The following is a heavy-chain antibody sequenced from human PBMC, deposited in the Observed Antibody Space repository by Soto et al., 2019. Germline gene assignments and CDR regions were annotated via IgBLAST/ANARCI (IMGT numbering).Heavy chain of an antibody. CDR3: ARDRAEDYYDSSGLIY. CDR1: RGTFSSYA. J-gene: IGHJ4*02. CDR2: IIPIFGTA. D-gene: IGHD3-22*01. V-gene: IGHV1-69*13. Sequence: VASVKVSCKASRGTFSSYAISWVRQAPGQGLEWMGGIIPIFGTANYAQKFQGRVTITADESTSTAYMELSSLRSEDTAVYYCARDRAEDYYDSSGLIYWGQGTLVTVSS.